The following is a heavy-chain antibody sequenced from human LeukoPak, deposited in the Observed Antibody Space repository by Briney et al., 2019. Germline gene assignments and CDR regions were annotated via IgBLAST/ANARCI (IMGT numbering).Heavy chain of an antibody. J-gene: IGHJ4*02. V-gene: IGHV3-33*01. CDR3: ARDQGCTSTNCYSLFFHY. CDR1: GFTFSTYG. D-gene: IGHD2-2*01. Sequence: PGGSLRLPCAASGFTFSTYGMHWVRQAPGKGLEWVALIWYDGSNKYYADSVKGRFTISRDNSKNMLYLQMNSLRAEDTAVYYCARDQGCTSTNCYSLFFHYWGQGTLVTVSS. CDR2: IWYDGSNK.